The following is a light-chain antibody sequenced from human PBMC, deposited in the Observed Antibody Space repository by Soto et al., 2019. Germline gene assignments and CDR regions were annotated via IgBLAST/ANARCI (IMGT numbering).Light chain of an antibody. V-gene: IGKV3-20*01. CDR2: GAS. Sequence: EIVLTQSPGTLSLSPGERATLSCRASQSFSNNYLAWYQQKPGQAPRLLIYGASSRATGIPDRFSGSGSGTDFTLTISRLEPEDFAVYYCQQYGSSLLTFGGGTKVEIK. CDR1: QSFSNNY. J-gene: IGKJ4*01. CDR3: QQYGSSLLT.